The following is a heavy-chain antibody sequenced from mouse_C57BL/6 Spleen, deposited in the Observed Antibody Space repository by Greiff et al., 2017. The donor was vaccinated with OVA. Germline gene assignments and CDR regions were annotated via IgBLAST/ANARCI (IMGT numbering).Heavy chain of an antibody. CDR1: GFTFSNYW. V-gene: IGHV6-3*01. J-gene: IGHJ2*01. CDR3: TDITGTFDY. CDR2: IRLKSDNYAT. Sequence: EVQGVESGGGLVQPGGSMKLSCVASGFTFSNYWMNWVRQSPEKGLEWVAQIRLKSDNYATHYAESVKGRFTISRDDSKSSVYLQMNNLRAEDTGIYYCTDITGTFDYWGQGTTLTVSS. D-gene: IGHD4-1*01.